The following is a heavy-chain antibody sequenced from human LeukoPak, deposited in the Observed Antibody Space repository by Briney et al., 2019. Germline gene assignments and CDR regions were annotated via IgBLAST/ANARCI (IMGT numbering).Heavy chain of an antibody. D-gene: IGHD3-10*01. J-gene: IGHJ3*02. CDR3: ARREGYYYGSGSWGPDI. CDR2: INPNSGGT. Sequence: ASVKVSCKASGYTFTGYYMHWVRQAPGQGLEWMGWINPNSGGTNYAQKFQGRVTMTRDTSISTAYMELSSLRSEDTAVYYCARREGYYYGSGSWGPDIWGQGTMVTVSS. V-gene: IGHV1-2*02. CDR1: GYTFTGYY.